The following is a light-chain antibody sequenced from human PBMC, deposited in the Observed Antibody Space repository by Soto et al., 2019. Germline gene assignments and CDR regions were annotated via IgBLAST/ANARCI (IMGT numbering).Light chain of an antibody. CDR1: SSDVGSYNL. CDR2: EGS. CDR3: CSYARSSTVA. Sequence: QSVLTQPASVSGSPGQSITISCTGTSSDVGSYNLVSWYQQYPGKAPKLMIYEGSKRPSGVSNRFSGSKSGNTASLTISGLQAEDEADYYCCSYARSSTVAFGGGTKLTVL. V-gene: IGLV2-23*03. J-gene: IGLJ3*02.